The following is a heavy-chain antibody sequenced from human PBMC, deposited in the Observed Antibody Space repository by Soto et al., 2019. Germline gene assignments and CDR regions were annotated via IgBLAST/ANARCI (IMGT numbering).Heavy chain of an antibody. J-gene: IGHJ4*02. CDR1: GYTFSSYG. CDR3: ARERGGYSYGDY. CDR2: FNTYNGNT. D-gene: IGHD5-18*01. V-gene: IGHV1-18*01. Sequence: QVQLVQSGAEVKKPGASVKVSCKASGYTFSSYGITWVRQAPGQRLEWMGWFNTYNGNTNYAQKLXGXLTMTTDTSTSTAYMELRSLRSDDTAVYYCARERGGYSYGDYWGQGALVTVSS.